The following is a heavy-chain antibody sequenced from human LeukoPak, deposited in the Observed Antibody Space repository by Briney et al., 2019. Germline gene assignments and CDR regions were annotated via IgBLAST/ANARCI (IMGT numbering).Heavy chain of an antibody. CDR1: GGSISSGDYY. CDR3: ARVGRYCSSTSCYAGHFQH. Sequence: LSETLSLTCTVSGGSISSGDYYWSWIRQPPGKGLEWIGYIYYSGTTYYNPSLKSRVTISVDTSKNQFSLKLSSVTAADTAVYYCARVGRYCSSTSCYAGHFQHWGQGTLVTVSS. V-gene: IGHV4-30-4*01. D-gene: IGHD2-2*01. CDR2: IYYSGTT. J-gene: IGHJ1*01.